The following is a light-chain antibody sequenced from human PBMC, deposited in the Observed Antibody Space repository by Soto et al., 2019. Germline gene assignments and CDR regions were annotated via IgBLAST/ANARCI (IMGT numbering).Light chain of an antibody. V-gene: IGLV2-14*01. J-gene: IGLJ3*02. CDR1: SSDVGGYNY. CDR3: TSYTTSSTPWV. CDR2: EVS. Sequence: QSALTQPASVSGAPGQSITISCTGTSSDVGGYNYVSWYQQHPDKATKLMMYEVSNRPSRVSNRFSGSKSGNTASLTISGLQAEEEAYYYCTSYTTSSTPWVFGGGTKRTVL.